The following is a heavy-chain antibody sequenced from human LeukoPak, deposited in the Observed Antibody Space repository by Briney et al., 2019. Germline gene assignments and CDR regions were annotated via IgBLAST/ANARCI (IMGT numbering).Heavy chain of an antibody. V-gene: IGHV3-23*01. CDR3: ARNYCSSTSCYGGGPAFDI. CDR1: GFMFRNHG. Sequence: QTGGSLRLSCAASGFMFRNHGMNWVRQAPGKGLEWLSTISGSGDNTYYADSVKGRFTVSRDNSKNTLYLQMNSLRVEDTAMYYCARNYCSSTSCYGGGPAFDIWGQGTMVTVSS. D-gene: IGHD2-2*01. CDR2: ISGSGDNT. J-gene: IGHJ3*02.